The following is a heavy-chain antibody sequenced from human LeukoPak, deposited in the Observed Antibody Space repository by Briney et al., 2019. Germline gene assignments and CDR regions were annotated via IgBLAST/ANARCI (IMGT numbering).Heavy chain of an antibody. J-gene: IGHJ4*02. V-gene: IGHV1-2*02. D-gene: IGHD6-13*01. CDR3: TRAPLGAASDF. CDR2: INPNSGGT. Sequence: ASVKVSCKASGYTFTDYYMHWVRQAPGQGLEWMAWINPNSGGTNYAQKFQGRVTMTRDTSISTAYMGLSSLRFDDTAVYYCTRAPLGAASDFWGQGTLVTVSS. CDR1: GYTFTDYY.